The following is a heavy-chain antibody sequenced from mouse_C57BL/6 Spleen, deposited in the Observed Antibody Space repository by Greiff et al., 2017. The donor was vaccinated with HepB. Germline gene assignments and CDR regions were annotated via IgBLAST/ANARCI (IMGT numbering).Heavy chain of an antibody. V-gene: IGHV1-18*01. J-gene: IGHJ2*01. D-gene: IGHD1-1*01. CDR3: ARSQFFGSHYFDY. CDR1: GYTFTDYN. CDR2: INPNNGGT. Sequence: EVKLQESGPELVKPGASVKIPCKASGYTFTDYNMDWVKQSHGKSLEWIGDINPNNGGTIYNQKFKGKATLTVDKSSSTAYMELRSLTSEDTAVYYCARSQFFGSHYFDYWGQGTTLTVSS.